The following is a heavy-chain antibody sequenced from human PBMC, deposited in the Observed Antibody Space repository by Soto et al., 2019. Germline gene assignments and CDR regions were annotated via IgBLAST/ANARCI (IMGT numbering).Heavy chain of an antibody. CDR3: ARDMIPAAISYRYYAMDV. D-gene: IGHD2-2*01. CDR1: GGTCSNYA. CDR2: IIPIFETT. Sequence: QVQLVQSGAEVKKPGSSVKVSCKASGGTCSNYAFSWVRQVPGQGLEWMGGIIPIFETTNYAQKFQGRVTITADESTSTTYMELSSLSSEDTAVFFCARDMIPAAISYRYYAMDVWGQGTTVTVSS. V-gene: IGHV1-69*01. J-gene: IGHJ6*02.